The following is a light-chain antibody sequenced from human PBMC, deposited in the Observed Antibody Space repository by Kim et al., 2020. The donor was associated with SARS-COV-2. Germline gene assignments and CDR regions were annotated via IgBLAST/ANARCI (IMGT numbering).Light chain of an antibody. CDR2: NVS. Sequence: QSALTQPRSVSGSPGQSVTISCTGTRSDVGGSNYVSWYQQHPGKAPKVILYNVSKRPSGVSDRFSGSKSGNTASLTISGLQTGDEADYHCCSYAGGSVLFGGGTQLTVL. CDR3: CSYAGGSVL. CDR1: RSDVGGSNY. J-gene: IGLJ3*02. V-gene: IGLV2-11*01.